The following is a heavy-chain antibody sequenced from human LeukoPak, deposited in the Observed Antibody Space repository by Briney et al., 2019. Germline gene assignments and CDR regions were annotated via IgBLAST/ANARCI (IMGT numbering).Heavy chain of an antibody. CDR3: ARDSYYDFWSGYGHYGMDV. CDR2: IYTSGST. J-gene: IGHJ6*02. Sequence: SETLSLTCTVSGGSISSYYWSWIRQPAGKGLEWIGRIYTSGSTNYNPSLKSRVTMSVDTSKSQFSLKLSSVTAADTAVYYCARDSYYDFWSGYGHYGMDVWGQGTTVTVSS. CDR1: GGSISSYY. V-gene: IGHV4-4*07. D-gene: IGHD3-3*01.